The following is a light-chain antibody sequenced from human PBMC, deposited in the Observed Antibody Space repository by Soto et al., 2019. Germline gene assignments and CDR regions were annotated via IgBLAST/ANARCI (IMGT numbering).Light chain of an antibody. J-gene: IGKJ1*01. V-gene: IGKV3-20*01. CDR3: QQYGSSPGT. CDR2: GAS. CDR1: QSVSSH. Sequence: EIVLPQSPATVSLSPGERSTLSCRASQSVSSHLAWYQQKPGQAPRLLIYGASSRATGIPDSFSGSGSGTDFTLTISRLEPEDFAVYYCQQYGSSPGTFGQGTKVDIK.